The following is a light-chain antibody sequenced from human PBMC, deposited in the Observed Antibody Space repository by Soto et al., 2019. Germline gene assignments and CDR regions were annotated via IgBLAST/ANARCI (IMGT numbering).Light chain of an antibody. CDR1: SSDVGGYNY. CDR2: EVT. CDR3: SSYASSNTWV. V-gene: IGLV2-8*01. J-gene: IGLJ3*02. Sequence: QSALTQTPSASGSPGQSVTISCTGTSSDVGGYNYVSWYQQHPGKAPKLMIYEVTKRPSGVPDRFSASKSGNTASLTVSGLQAEDEANYYCSSYASSNTWVFGGGTKLTVL.